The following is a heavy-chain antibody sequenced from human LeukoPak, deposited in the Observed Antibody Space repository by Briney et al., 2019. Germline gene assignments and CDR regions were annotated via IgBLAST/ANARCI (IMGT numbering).Heavy chain of an antibody. CDR1: GGSVSSGSYY. CDR3: ARDYGDYGYYYYGMDV. D-gene: IGHD4-17*01. V-gene: IGHV4-61*01. CDR2: IYYSGSA. Sequence: SETLSLTCTVSGGSVSSGSYYWSWIRQPPGKGLEWIGYIYYSGSANYNPSLKSRVTISVDTSKNQFSLKLSSVTAADTAVYYCARDYGDYGYYYYGMDVWGKGTTVTVSS. J-gene: IGHJ6*04.